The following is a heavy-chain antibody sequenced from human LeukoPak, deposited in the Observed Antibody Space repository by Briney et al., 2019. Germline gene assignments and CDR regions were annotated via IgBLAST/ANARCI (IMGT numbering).Heavy chain of an antibody. J-gene: IGHJ4*02. D-gene: IGHD2-2*01. CDR1: GYTFTSYG. CDR2: ISAYNGNT. V-gene: IGHV1-18*01. CDR3: ARIPGIVVVPAAMHY. Sequence: ASVKVSCKASGYTFTSYGISWVRQAPGQGLEWMGWISAYNGNTNYAQKLQGRVTMTTDTSTSTAYMELRSLRSDDTAVYYCARIPGIVVVPAAMHYWGQGTLVTVSS.